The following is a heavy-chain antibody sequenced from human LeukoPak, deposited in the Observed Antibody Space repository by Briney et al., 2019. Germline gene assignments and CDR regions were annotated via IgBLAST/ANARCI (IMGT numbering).Heavy chain of an antibody. CDR2: ISSSSSTI. Sequence: PGGSLRLSCGASGFTFSSYAMSWVRQAPGKGLEWVSYISSSSSTIYYADSVKGRFTISRDNAKNSLYLQMNSLRAEDTAVYYCARDWYYDSSGSNIDYWGQGTLVTVSS. CDR3: ARDWYYDSSGSNIDY. J-gene: IGHJ4*02. D-gene: IGHD3-22*01. CDR1: GFTFSSYA. V-gene: IGHV3-48*01.